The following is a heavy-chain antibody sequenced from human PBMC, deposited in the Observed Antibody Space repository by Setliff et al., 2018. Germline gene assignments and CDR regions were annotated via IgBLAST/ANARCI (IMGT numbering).Heavy chain of an antibody. D-gene: IGHD1-26*01. J-gene: IGHJ4*02. CDR3: TTAHYTGNSRTLDF. Sequence: GVLRLSCAASGFTFSEEWMNWVRQAPGKGLERIGRIKSEIAGGTTDYGAPVKGRFTISRDDSKNTLLLQMNNLKTEDTALYYCTTAHYTGNSRTLDFWGPGTLVTVSS. V-gene: IGHV3-15*01. CDR2: IKSEIAGGTT. CDR1: GFTFSEEW.